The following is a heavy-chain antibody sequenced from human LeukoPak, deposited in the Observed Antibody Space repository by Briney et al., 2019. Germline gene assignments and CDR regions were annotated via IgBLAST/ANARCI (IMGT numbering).Heavy chain of an antibody. D-gene: IGHD6-19*01. V-gene: IGHV3-21*01. Sequence: PGGSLRLSCAASGFTFSSYSMSWVRQAPGKGLEWVSSISSSSSYIYYADSVKGRFTISRDNAKNSLYLQMNSLRAEDTAVYYCARDSSGWYSSSGDYWGQGTLVTASS. CDR3: ARDSSGWYSSSGDY. J-gene: IGHJ4*02. CDR1: GFTFSSYS. CDR2: ISSSSSYI.